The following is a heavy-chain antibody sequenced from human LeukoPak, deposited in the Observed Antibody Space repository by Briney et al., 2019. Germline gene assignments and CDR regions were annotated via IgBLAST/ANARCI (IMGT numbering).Heavy chain of an antibody. Sequence: GASVKVSCKASGYTFTGYYMHWVRQAPGQGLEWMGWINPNSGDTNYAQKFQGRVTMTRDTSISTAYMELSRLRSDDTAVYYCARALAQGGSFDLYYFDSWGQGSLVTVSS. CDR2: INPNSGDT. D-gene: IGHD3-9*01. CDR3: ARALAQGGSFDLYYFDS. V-gene: IGHV1-2*02. J-gene: IGHJ4*02. CDR1: GYTFTGYY.